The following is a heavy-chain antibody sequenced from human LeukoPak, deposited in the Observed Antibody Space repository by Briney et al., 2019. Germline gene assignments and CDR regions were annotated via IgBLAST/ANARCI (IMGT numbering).Heavy chain of an antibody. D-gene: IGHD4-17*01. Sequence: ASVKISCKASGYTFTGYYMHWVRQAPGQGLEWMGWINPNSGGTNYAQKFQGRVTMTRDTSISTAYMELSRLRSDDTAVYYCARIGMTTVTGGYFQHWGQGTLVTVSS. CDR2: INPNSGGT. V-gene: IGHV1-2*02. J-gene: IGHJ1*01. CDR3: ARIGMTTVTGGYFQH. CDR1: GYTFTGYY.